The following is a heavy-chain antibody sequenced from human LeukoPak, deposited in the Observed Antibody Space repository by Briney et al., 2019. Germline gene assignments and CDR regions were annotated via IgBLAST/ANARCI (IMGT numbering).Heavy chain of an antibody. V-gene: IGHV4-39*01. CDR2: IYYSGST. J-gene: IGHJ4*02. D-gene: IGHD6-13*01. CDR3: ASIYSSSWYEDY. Sequence: SETLSLTCTVPGGSISSSSYYWGWIRQPPGKGLEWIGSIYYSGSTYYNPSLKSRVTISVDTSKNQFSLKLSSVTAADTAVYYCASIYSSSWYEDYWGQGTLVTVSS. CDR1: GGSISSSSYY.